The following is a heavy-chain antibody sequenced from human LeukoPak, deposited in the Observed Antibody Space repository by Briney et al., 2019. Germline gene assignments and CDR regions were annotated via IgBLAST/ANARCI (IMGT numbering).Heavy chain of an antibody. CDR1: GYTFTSYY. Sequence: ASVTVSCKASGYTFTSYYMHWVRQAPGQGLEWMGIINPSGGSTSYAQKFQGRVTMTRDTSTSTVYMELSSLRSEDTAVYYCARDLPDMVMTGYRYYYYYYGMDVWGKGTTVTVSS. J-gene: IGHJ6*04. D-gene: IGHD3-9*01. V-gene: IGHV1-46*01. CDR2: INPSGGST. CDR3: ARDLPDMVMTGYRYYYYYYGMDV.